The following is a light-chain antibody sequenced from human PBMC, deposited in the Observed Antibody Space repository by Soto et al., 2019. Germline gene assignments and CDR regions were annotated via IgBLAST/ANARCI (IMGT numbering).Light chain of an antibody. J-gene: IGKJ4*01. CDR2: DAS. V-gene: IGKV3-20*01. CDR1: QSVGTNY. Sequence: DIVLTQSPGTLSLSPGEGATLSCRPSQSVGTNYISWYQQKSGQAPRLLIYDASRRATGIPDRFSGRASGTDFTLTISRLAPEDFAVYYCHQYASSPLTFGGGTKVEIK. CDR3: HQYASSPLT.